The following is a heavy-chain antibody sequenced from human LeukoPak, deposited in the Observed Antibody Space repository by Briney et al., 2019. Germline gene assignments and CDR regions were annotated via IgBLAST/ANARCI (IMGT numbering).Heavy chain of an antibody. V-gene: IGHV3-23*01. CDR3: AKDNSPYYYDSKVY. D-gene: IGHD3-22*01. CDR1: GFTFGDYA. CDR2: ISGSGGST. Sequence: SGGSLRLSCTASGFTFGDYAMSWVRQAPGKGLEWVSAISGSGGSTYYADSVKGRFTISRDNSKNTLYLQMNSLRAEDTAVYYCAKDNSPYYYDSKVYWGQGTLVTVSS. J-gene: IGHJ4*02.